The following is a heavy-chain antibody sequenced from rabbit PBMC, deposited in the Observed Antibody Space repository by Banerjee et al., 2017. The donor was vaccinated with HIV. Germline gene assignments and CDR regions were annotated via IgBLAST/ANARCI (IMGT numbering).Heavy chain of an antibody. CDR2: IYTGGSGTT. J-gene: IGHJ4*01. V-gene: IGHV1S40*01. CDR1: GIDFSSNT. CDR3: SRRATYAGYGYGGL. Sequence: QSLEESGGDLVKPGASLTLTCTASGIDFSSNTMCWVRQAPGKGLEWIACIYTGGSGTTYYASWAKGRFTISKTSSTTVTLQMTSLTAADTATYFCSRRATYAGYGYGGLWGPVTLVTVS. D-gene: IGHD6-1*01.